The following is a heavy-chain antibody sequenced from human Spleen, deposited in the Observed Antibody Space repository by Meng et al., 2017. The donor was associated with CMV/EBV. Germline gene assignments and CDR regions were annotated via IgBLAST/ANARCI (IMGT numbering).Heavy chain of an antibody. CDR3: ARVVSMVVTT. CDR1: GGSISSGGYY. CDR2: IYYSGST. D-gene: IGHD4-23*01. Sequence: CTVSGGSISSGGYYWSWIRQHPGKGLEWIGYIYYSGSTYYNPSLKSRVTISVDTSKNQFSLKLSSVTAADTAVYYCARVVSMVVTTWGQGTPVTVSS. V-gene: IGHV4-31*03. J-gene: IGHJ5*02.